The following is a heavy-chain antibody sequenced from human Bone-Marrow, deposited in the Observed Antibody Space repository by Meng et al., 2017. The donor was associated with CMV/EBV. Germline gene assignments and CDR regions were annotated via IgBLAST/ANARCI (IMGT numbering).Heavy chain of an antibody. CDR1: GGSISSGDHY. CDR2: IYYSGST. J-gene: IGHJ4*02. Sequence: SETLCLTCTVSGGSISSGDHYWSWIRQPPGKGLEWIGYIYYSGSTYYNPSLKSRVTISVDTSKNLFSLKLSSVTAADTAVYYCARSPTRYSSSKGRVYFDYWGRGTLVTVSS. V-gene: IGHV4-30-4*08. D-gene: IGHD6-6*01. CDR3: ARSPTRYSSSKGRVYFDY.